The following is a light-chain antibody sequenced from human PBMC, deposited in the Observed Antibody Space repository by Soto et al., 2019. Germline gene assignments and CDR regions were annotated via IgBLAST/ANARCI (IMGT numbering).Light chain of an antibody. J-gene: IGKJ1*01. CDR3: QQCGSSPWT. Sequence: EIVLTQSPGTLSLSPGESATLSCRASQSVSRSYLAWYQQKPGQAPRLLIYAASSRATGIPDRFSGSGSGTDFTLTISRLEREDFAVYHCQQCGSSPWTFGQGTKVEIK. CDR1: QSVSRSY. CDR2: AAS. V-gene: IGKV3-20*01.